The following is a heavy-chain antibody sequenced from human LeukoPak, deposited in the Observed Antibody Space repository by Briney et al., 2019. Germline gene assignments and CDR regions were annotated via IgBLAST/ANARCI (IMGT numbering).Heavy chain of an antibody. CDR3: ARGHIVLGEGYDFWSGYYRIGYFDY. V-gene: IGHV4-4*07. J-gene: IGHJ4*02. CDR1: GGSISSYY. Sequence: SETLSLTCTVSGGSISSYYWSWIRQPAGKGLEWIGRIYTSGGTNYNPSLKSRVTMSVDTSKNQFSLKLSSVTAADTAVYYCARGHIVLGEGYDFWSGYYRIGYFDYWGQGTLVTVSS. CDR2: IYTSGGT. D-gene: IGHD3-3*01.